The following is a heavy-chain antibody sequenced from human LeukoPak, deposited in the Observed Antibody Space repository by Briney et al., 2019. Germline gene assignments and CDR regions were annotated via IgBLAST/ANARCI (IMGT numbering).Heavy chain of an antibody. CDR2: FDPEDGET. V-gene: IGHV1-24*01. Sequence: ASVKVSCKVSGYTLTELSMHWVRQAPGKGLEWMGGFDPEDGETIYAQKFQGRVTTTEDTSTDTAYMELSSLRSEGTAVYYCATSAAVVPARWFDPWGQGTLVTVSS. CDR1: GYTLTELS. J-gene: IGHJ5*02. D-gene: IGHD2-2*01. CDR3: ATSAAVVPARWFDP.